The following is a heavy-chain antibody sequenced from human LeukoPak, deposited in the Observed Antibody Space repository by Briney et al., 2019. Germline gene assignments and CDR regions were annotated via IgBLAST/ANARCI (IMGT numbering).Heavy chain of an antibody. V-gene: IGHV4-39*01. D-gene: IGHD1-26*01. J-gene: IGHJ3*02. Sequence: PSETLSLTCTVSGGSISSSSYYWGWIRQPPGKGLEWIGSIYYSGSTYYNPSLKSRVTISVDTSKNQFSLKLSSVTAADTAVYYCARHSLGGSYMTLFASDIWGQGTMVTVSS. CDR3: ARHSLGGSYMTLFASDI. CDR2: IYYSGST. CDR1: GGSISSSSYY.